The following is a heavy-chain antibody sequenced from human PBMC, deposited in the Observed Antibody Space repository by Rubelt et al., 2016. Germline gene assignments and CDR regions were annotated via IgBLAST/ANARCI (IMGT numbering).Heavy chain of an antibody. D-gene: IGHD3-16*01. CDR2: VSSTTDI. Sequence: EVHLVESGGGLVKPGGPLRLSCAASGFTFSTYNMNWVRQAPGKGLEWVSYVSSTTDIHYADSVKGRFIISRDNARNSLFLQMHGLEVEDTAVYYCARDHNWGFDYWGRGTLVTVSS. CDR1: GFTFSTYN. CDR3: ARDHNWGFDY. J-gene: IGHJ4*02. V-gene: IGHV3-21*01.